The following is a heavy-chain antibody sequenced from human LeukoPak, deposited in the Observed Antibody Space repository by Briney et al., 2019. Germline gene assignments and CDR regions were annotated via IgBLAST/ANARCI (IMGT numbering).Heavy chain of an antibody. CDR2: INPNSGGT. D-gene: IGHD3-22*01. V-gene: IGHV1-2*02. Sequence: GASVKVSCTASGYTFTGYYMHWVRQAPGQGLEWMGWINPNSGGTNYAQKFQGRVTMTRDTSISTAYMELSRLRSDDTAVYYCARDYYDSSGYYRDFDYWGQGTLVTVSS. CDR1: GYTFTGYY. J-gene: IGHJ4*02. CDR3: ARDYYDSSGYYRDFDY.